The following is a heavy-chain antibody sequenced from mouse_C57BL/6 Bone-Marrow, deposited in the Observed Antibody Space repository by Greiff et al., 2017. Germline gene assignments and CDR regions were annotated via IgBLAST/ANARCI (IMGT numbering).Heavy chain of an antibody. D-gene: IGHD2-4*01. Sequence: EVKLLESGPGLVQPSQSLSLTCSVTGYSITSCYYWNWLRQFPGNKLEWMGYISYDGSYNYNPSHTNRITITRDTSKNKFFLKLNSVTTEDTATYYCVSFYYDYDGYFDVWGTGTTVTVSS. CDR2: ISYDGSY. CDR1: GYSITSCYY. V-gene: IGHV3-6*01. CDR3: VSFYYDYDGYFDV. J-gene: IGHJ1*03.